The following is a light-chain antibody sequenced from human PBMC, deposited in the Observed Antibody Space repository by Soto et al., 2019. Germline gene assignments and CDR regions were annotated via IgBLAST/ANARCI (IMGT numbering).Light chain of an antibody. CDR3: QQRDNWPPIT. CDR2: DAS. CDR1: QSISVS. J-gene: IGKJ5*01. V-gene: IGKV3-11*01. Sequence: EIVLTQSPATLSLSPGERATLSCRASQSISVSLAWYQQKPGQSPRLLIYDASNRATGIPARFSGSGSGTDFNLTISSLEPEDFAVYYCQQRDNWPPITFGQGTRLEIK.